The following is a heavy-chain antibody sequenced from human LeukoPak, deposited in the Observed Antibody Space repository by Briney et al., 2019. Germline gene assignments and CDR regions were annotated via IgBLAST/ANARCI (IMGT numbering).Heavy chain of an antibody. V-gene: IGHV3-30-3*01. CDR1: GFTFSSYA. CDR3: AGDKGTSSSWPDAFDI. CDR2: ISYDGSNK. J-gene: IGHJ3*02. D-gene: IGHD6-13*01. Sequence: GGSLRLSCAASGFTFSSYAMHWVRQAPGKGLEWVAVISYDGSNKYYADSVKGRFTISRDNSKNTLYLQMNSLRAEDTAVYYCAGDKGTSSSWPDAFDIWGQGTMVTVSS.